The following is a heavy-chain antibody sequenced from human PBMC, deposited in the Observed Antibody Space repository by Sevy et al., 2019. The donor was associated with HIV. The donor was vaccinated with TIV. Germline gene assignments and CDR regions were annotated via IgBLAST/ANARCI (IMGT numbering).Heavy chain of an antibody. Sequence: QLGGSLRLSCAASGFPFSSYAMSWVRQAPGRGLEWVSTLIGGGGRKYYADSVTGRFIISRDNSRNTLYLQMNSLRAEDTAIYYCAKRRVQSGLSGGGANYGMDVCGRGTTVTVSS. J-gene: IGHJ6*02. CDR3: AKRRVQSGLSGGGANYGMDV. CDR2: LIGGGGRK. D-gene: IGHD2-8*02. V-gene: IGHV3-23*01. CDR1: GFPFSSYA.